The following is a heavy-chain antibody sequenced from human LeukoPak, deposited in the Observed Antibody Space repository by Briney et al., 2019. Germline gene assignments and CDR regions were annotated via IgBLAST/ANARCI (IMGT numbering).Heavy chain of an antibody. CDR2: IYTSGST. Sequence: PSETLSLTCSVSGASITGYYWSWIRQPAGKGLEWIGRIYTSGSTDYNPSLRSRVTISVDTSKNQFFLKLSSVTAADTAVYYCARGRDMVRGVITQFDYWGQGTLVTVSS. V-gene: IGHV4-4*07. D-gene: IGHD3-10*01. J-gene: IGHJ4*02. CDR3: ARGRDMVRGVITQFDY. CDR1: GASITGYY.